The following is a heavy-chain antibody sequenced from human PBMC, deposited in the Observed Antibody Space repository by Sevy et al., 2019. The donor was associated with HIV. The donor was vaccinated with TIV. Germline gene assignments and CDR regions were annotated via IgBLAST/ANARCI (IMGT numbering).Heavy chain of an antibody. J-gene: IGHJ3*02. CDR2: IVVGSGVT. Sequence: ASVKVSCKASGFTFSSSAVQWVRQARGQRLEWIGWIVVGSGVTDYAQKFQERVTITRDMSTSTVYMELTSLTSEDTAIYYCAAEHMTTFGGHLSVFDIWGQGTLVTVSS. V-gene: IGHV1-58*01. D-gene: IGHD3-16*01. CDR3: AAEHMTTFGGHLSVFDI. CDR1: GFTFSSSA.